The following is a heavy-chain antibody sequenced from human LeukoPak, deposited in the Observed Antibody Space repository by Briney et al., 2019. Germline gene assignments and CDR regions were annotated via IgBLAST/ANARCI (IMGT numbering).Heavy chain of an antibody. CDR2: IRGSGET. CDR1: GFSVRNYY. V-gene: IGHV3-66*03. Sequence: GGSLRLSCAASGFSVRNYYMNWVRQAPGKGLEVVSLIRGSGETSYADSVKGRFTISRDESRNTVYLQMNSLRVEDTAEYFCARDRAATQDWVEFDPWGQGTLVTVSS. J-gene: IGHJ5*02. D-gene: IGHD2-15*01. CDR3: ARDRAATQDWVEFDP.